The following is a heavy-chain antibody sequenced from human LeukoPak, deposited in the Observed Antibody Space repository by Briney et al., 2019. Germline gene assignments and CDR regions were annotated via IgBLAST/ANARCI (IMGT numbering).Heavy chain of an antibody. CDR1: GGSISSSSYY. Sequence: KPSETLSLTCTVSGGSISSSSYYWGWIRQPPGKGLEWIGSIYYSGSTYYNPSLKSRVTISVDTSKNQFSLKLSSVTAADTAVYYCASQKGSHGAFDIWGQGTMVTVSS. CDR3: ASQKGSHGAFDI. CDR2: IYYSGST. J-gene: IGHJ3*02. V-gene: IGHV4-39*01. D-gene: IGHD6-6*01.